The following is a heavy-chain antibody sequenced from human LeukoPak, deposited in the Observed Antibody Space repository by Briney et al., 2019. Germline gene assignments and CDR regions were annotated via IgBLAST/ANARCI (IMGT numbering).Heavy chain of an antibody. CDR2: IYYSGST. CDR1: GGSISSSSYY. V-gene: IGHV4-39*01. CDR3: VRHTGGTTLDY. D-gene: IGHD1/OR15-1a*01. J-gene: IGHJ4*02. Sequence: SETLSLTCNVSGGSISSSSYYWGWIRQPPGKGLEWIGTIYYSGSTYYNPSLKSRVTISVDTSRNQFSLKLNSVTAADTAVYYCVRHTGGTTLDYWGQGTQVTVSS.